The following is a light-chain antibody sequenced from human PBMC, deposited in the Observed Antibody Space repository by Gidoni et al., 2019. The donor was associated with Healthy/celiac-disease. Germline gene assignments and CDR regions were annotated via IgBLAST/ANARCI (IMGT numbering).Light chain of an antibody. V-gene: IGKV3-15*01. Sequence: EIVMTQSPATLSVSPGERATLSCRARQSVSSNLDWYQQTPGQAPRLLIYGASTRAHGIPARFSGSASGKEITLTISSLQSEDVAVYYCQQYNSWPVTFGQGTKLEIK. CDR1: QSVSSN. J-gene: IGKJ2*01. CDR3: QQYNSWPVT. CDR2: GAS.